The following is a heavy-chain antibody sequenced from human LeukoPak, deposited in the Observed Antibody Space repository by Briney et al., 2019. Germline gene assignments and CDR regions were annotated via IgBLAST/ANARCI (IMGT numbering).Heavy chain of an antibody. D-gene: IGHD3-3*01. CDR2: ISGSGGST. CDR1: GLTFSSYA. Sequence: PGGSLRLSCAASGLTFSSYAMSWVRQAPGKGLEWVSAISGSGGSTYYADSVKGRFTISRDNSKNTLYLQMNSLRAEDTAVYYCAKVGYYDFWSGYLDAFDIWGQGTMVTVSS. V-gene: IGHV3-23*01. CDR3: AKVGYYDFWSGYLDAFDI. J-gene: IGHJ3*02.